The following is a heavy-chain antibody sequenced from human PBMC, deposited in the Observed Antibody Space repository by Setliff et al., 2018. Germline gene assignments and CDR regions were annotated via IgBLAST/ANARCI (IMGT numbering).Heavy chain of an antibody. CDR1: GGSFSGYY. J-gene: IGHJ4*02. CDR3: ARIKWFGATDCFDC. Sequence: SETLSLTCAVYGGSFSGYYWSWIRQPPGKGLEWIGEINHSGITNYNPSLKSRVTMSVDTSKNQFSLKVNSLTAADTAVYYCARIKWFGATDCFDCWGQGTL. D-gene: IGHD3-10*01. CDR2: INHSGIT. V-gene: IGHV4-34*01.